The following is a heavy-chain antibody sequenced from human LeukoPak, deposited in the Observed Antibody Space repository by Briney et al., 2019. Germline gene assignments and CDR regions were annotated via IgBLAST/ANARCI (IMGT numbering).Heavy chain of an antibody. CDR2: ISYDGSNK. CDR3: AKVGATNHYYYGMDV. Sequence: GRSLRFSCAASGFTFSSYGMHWVRQAPGKGLEWVAVISYDGSNKYYADSVKGRFTISRDNSKNTLYLQMNSLRAEDTAVYYCAKVGATNHYYYGMDVWGQGTTVTVSS. V-gene: IGHV3-30*18. J-gene: IGHJ6*02. CDR1: GFTFSSYG. D-gene: IGHD1-26*01.